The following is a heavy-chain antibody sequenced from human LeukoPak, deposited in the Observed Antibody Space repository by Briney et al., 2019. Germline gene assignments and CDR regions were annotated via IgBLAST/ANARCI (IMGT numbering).Heavy chain of an antibody. V-gene: IGHV3-23*01. D-gene: IGHD3-10*01. Sequence: PGGSLRLSCAASGFTFSTYSMNWVRQAPGKGLEWVSAISGSGGSTYYADSVKGRFTISRDNSKNTLYLQMNSLRAEDTAVYYCALQAGYFDYWGQGTLVTVSS. J-gene: IGHJ4*02. CDR3: ALQAGYFDY. CDR2: ISGSGGST. CDR1: GFTFSTYS.